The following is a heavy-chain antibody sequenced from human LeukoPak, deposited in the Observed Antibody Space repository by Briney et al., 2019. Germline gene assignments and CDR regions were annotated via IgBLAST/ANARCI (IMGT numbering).Heavy chain of an antibody. V-gene: IGHV4-59*01. CDR2: SYYSGST. Sequence: SETLSLTCTVSGGSISYYYWSWIRQPPGKGLEWIGYSYYSGSTNYNPSLKSRVTISVDTSKNQFSLKLNSVTAADTAVYYCARITYGDNHFDIWGQGTKVTVSS. J-gene: IGHJ3*02. D-gene: IGHD4-23*01. CDR1: GGSISYYY. CDR3: ARITYGDNHFDI.